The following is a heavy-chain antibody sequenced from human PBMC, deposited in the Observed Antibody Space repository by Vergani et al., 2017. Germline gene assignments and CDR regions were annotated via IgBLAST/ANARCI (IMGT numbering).Heavy chain of an antibody. Sequence: QVQLVESGGGVVQRGGSLRLSCATSGFTLSNYDMQWIRQGPGKGLEFVAFIQFDGSNQYYADSVKCRFTLSRDFSKNTLYLEMNSLRTDDTATYYCAKHFRGWGIDYWGQGTQVIVSS. J-gene: IGHJ4*02. CDR2: IQFDGSNQ. D-gene: IGHD3-16*01. CDR1: GFTLSNYD. V-gene: IGHV3-30*02. CDR3: AKHFRGWGIDY.